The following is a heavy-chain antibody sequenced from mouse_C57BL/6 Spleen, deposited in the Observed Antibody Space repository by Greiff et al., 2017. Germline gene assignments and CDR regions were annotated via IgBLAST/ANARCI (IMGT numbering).Heavy chain of an antibody. V-gene: IGHV1-42*01. Sequence: EVKLLESGPELVKPGASVKISCKASGYSFTGYYMNWVKQSPEKSLEWIGEINPSTGGTTYNQKFKAKATLTVDKSSSTAYMQLKSLTSEDSAVYYCAKLTGTGFDYWGQGTTLTVSS. CDR3: AKLTGTGFDY. D-gene: IGHD4-1*01. CDR1: GYSFTGYY. CDR2: INPSTGGT. J-gene: IGHJ2*01.